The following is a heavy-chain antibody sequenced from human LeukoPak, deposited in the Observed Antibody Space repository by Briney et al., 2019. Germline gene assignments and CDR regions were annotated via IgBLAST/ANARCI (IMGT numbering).Heavy chain of an antibody. CDR3: ARQVTTDFDY. J-gene: IGHJ4*02. Sequence: SVKVFCKASGGTFSSYAISWVRQVPGQGLEWMGRIIPILGIANYAQKFQGRVTITADKSTSTAYMELSSLRSEDTAVYYCARQVTTDFDYWGQGTLVTVSS. V-gene: IGHV1-69*04. CDR2: IIPILGIA. D-gene: IGHD4-17*01. CDR1: GGTFSSYA.